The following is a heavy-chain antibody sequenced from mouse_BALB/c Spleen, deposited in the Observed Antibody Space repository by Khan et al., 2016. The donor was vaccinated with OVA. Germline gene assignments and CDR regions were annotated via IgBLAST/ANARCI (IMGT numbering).Heavy chain of an antibody. D-gene: IGHD2-14*01. V-gene: IGHV1-80*01. J-gene: IGHJ3*01. CDR2: IYPGDGDT. CDR1: GYAFSSYW. CDR3: ARSGYDYFAY. Sequence: QMQLEESGAELVRPGSSVKISCKASGYAFSSYWMNWVKQRPGQGLEWIGQIYPGDGDTKYNGKFKGKVTLTADKSSSTAYMQLSSVTSEDSEVYFCARSGYDYFAYWGQGTLVTVSA.